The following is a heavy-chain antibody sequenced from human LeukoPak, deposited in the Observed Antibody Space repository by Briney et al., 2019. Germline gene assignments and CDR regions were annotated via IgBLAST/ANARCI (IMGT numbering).Heavy chain of an antibody. V-gene: IGHV4-4*07. D-gene: IGHD2-15*01. J-gene: IGHJ4*02. CDR2: IYTSGST. CDR3: ARGTYCSGGSCYPYYFDY. CDR1: GGSINSYY. Sequence: SETLSLTCTVPGGSINSYYWSWIRQPAGKGLEWIERIYTSGSTNYNPSLKSRVTMSVDTSKNQFSLKLSSVTAADTAVYYCARGTYCSGGSCYPYYFDYWGQGTLVTVSS.